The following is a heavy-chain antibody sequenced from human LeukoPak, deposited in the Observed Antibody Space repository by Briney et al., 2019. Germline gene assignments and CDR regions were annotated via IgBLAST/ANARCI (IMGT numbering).Heavy chain of an antibody. D-gene: IGHD1-14*01. CDR3: ARGREITTDFDY. CDR1: GYTFTSYD. J-gene: IGHJ4*02. Sequence: ASVKVSCKASGYTFTSYDINWVRQATGQGLEWMGWMNPNSGNTGYAQKFQGRVTMTRNTSISTAYMELSSLRSEDTAVYYCARGREITTDFDYWGQGTLVTVSS. CDR2: MNPNSGNT. V-gene: IGHV1-8*01.